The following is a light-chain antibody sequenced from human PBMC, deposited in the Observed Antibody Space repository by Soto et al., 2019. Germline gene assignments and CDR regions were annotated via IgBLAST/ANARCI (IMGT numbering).Light chain of an antibody. CDR2: GAS. CDR1: QTVDRNF. J-gene: IGKJ1*01. CDR3: QQYGSPPQT. V-gene: IGKV3-20*01. Sequence: EIVLTQSPGTLSLSPGDGATLSCRASQTVDRNFLVWYQQKPGQAPRLLIHGASSRTTGVPDRFSGRGSGTDFTLTISSLEPEDFAGYYCQQYGSPPQTFGQGTKVEIK.